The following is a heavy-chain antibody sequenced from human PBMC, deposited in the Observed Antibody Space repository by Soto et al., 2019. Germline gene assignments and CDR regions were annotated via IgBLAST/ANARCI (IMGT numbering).Heavy chain of an antibody. J-gene: IGHJ5*02. Sequence: SETLSLTCTVSGGSISSGDYYWSWIRQPPGKGLEWIGYIYYSGSTYYNPSLKSRVTISVDTSKNQFSLKLSSVTAADTAVYYCARGISENMVRGLLFDPWGQGTLVTVSS. CDR3: ARGISENMVRGLLFDP. D-gene: IGHD3-10*01. CDR1: GGSISSGDYY. CDR2: IYYSGST. V-gene: IGHV4-30-4*01.